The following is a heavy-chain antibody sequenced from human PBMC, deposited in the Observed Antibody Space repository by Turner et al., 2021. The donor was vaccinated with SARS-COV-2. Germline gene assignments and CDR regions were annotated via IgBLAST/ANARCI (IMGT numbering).Heavy chain of an antibody. J-gene: IGHJ3*02. D-gene: IGHD3-22*01. V-gene: IGHV1-8*01. CDR3: ARDHAYYYDSSGLQSGSFDI. CDR2: MNPNSGTT. CDR1: FTSFSSYD. Sequence: QVQLVQSGAEVKKPGDSVTISSKASFTSFSSYDINWGRQATGQGLEWRVWMNPNSGTTGDEKKFQGRVTTTRTTTTSTAYMELSSLRSEDTAVYYCARDHAYYYDSSGLQSGSFDIWGQGTMVTVSS.